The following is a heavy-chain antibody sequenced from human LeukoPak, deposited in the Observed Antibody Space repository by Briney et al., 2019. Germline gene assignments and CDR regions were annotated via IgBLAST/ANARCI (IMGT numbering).Heavy chain of an antibody. J-gene: IGHJ6*02. CDR2: IYYSGST. D-gene: IGHD3-10*01. Sequence: SETLSLTCTVSGGSISSSSYYWGWIRQPPGKGQEWIGSIYYSGSTYYNPSLKSRVTISVDTSKNQFSLKLSSVTAADTAVYYCARGPRLLWFGELSLPYYYGMDVWGQGTTVTVSS. V-gene: IGHV4-39*07. CDR3: ARGPRLLWFGELSLPYYYGMDV. CDR1: GGSISSSSYY.